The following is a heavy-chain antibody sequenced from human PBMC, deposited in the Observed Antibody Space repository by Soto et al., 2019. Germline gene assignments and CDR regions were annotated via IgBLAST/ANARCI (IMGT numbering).Heavy chain of an antibody. CDR2: ISWDGGST. CDR3: AKDIGGYSYPYYYYGMDV. CDR1: GFTFDDYA. D-gene: IGHD5-18*01. J-gene: IGHJ6*02. V-gene: IGHV3-43D*04. Sequence: GGSLRLSCAASGFTFDDYAMHWVRQAPGKGLEWVSLISWDGGSTYYADSVKGRFTISRDNSKNSLYLQMNSLRAEDTALYYCAKDIGGYSYPYYYYGMDVWGQGTTVTVSS.